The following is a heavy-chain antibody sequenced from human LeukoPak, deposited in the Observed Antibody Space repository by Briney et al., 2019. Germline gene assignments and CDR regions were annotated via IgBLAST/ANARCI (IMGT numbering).Heavy chain of an antibody. Sequence: PGRSLRLSCAASGFTFSSYGMHWVRQAPGKGLEWVAVISYDGSNKYYADSVKGRFTISRDNSKNTLYPQMNSLRAEDTAVYYCAKDSGGYNYFYWGQGTLVTVSS. CDR1: GFTFSSYG. CDR3: AKDSGGYNYFY. D-gene: IGHD5-24*01. CDR2: ISYDGSNK. J-gene: IGHJ4*02. V-gene: IGHV3-30*18.